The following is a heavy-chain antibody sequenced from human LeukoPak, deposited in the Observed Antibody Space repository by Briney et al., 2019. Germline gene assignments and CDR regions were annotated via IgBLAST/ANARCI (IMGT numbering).Heavy chain of an antibody. V-gene: IGHV3-11*01. J-gene: IGHJ4*02. CDR2: IRGSSTPI. D-gene: IGHD3-22*01. CDR1: GFTFSDYY. Sequence: GGSLRLSCAASGFTFSDYYMSWICQAPGKELEWVSYIRGSSTPIHYADSVKGRFTISRDNAKNSLYLQMDTLRVEDTAVYYCARNRRDRSGYYQDFDYWGQGTLVTVSS. CDR3: ARNRRDRSGYYQDFDY.